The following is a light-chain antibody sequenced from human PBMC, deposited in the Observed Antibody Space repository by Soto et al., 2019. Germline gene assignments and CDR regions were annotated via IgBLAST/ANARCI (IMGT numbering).Light chain of an antibody. CDR2: DAS. Sequence: DIQMTQSPSTLSASVGDRVTITCRASQSISSWLAWYQQKPGKAPKLLIYDASSLESVVPSSFSGSGSGTEFTLAINSLQPDDFATYYCQQYNSYPWTFGQGTKVEIK. CDR1: QSISSW. CDR3: QQYNSYPWT. V-gene: IGKV1-5*01. J-gene: IGKJ1*01.